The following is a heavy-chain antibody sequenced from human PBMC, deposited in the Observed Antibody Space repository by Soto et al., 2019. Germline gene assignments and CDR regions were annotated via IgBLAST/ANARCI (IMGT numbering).Heavy chain of an antibody. CDR1: GFTFSSYW. V-gene: IGHV3-74*01. D-gene: IGHD2-15*01. Sequence: EVQLVDSGGDLVQPGGSLRLSCAASGFTFSSYWMHWVRQAPGKGLVWVSRINSDGSATNYADSVKGRFTISRDNAKNTLYLQINSLRAEDTAMDFYVRGVVAANCFDDWGQGALVTVSS. J-gene: IGHJ4*02. CDR3: VRGVVAANCFDD. CDR2: INSDGSAT.